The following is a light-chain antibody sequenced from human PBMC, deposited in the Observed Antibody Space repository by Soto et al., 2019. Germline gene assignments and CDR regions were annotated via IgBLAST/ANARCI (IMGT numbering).Light chain of an antibody. CDR2: GAS. J-gene: IGKJ1*01. CDR1: QGISNY. Sequence: DIQKTQSPSSLSTSVGDRVTITCRASQGISNYLAWYQQKPGKVPKLLIYGASTLQSGVPSRFSGSGSGTDFTLTISSLQPEDVATYYCQKYNSAPWTFGQGTKVEIK. V-gene: IGKV1-27*01. CDR3: QKYNSAPWT.